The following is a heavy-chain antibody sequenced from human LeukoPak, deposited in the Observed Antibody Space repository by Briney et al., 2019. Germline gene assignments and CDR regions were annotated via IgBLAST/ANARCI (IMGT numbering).Heavy chain of an antibody. CDR1: GGSISSGDYY. Sequence: SQTLPLTCTVSGGSISSGDYYWSWIRQPPGKGLEWIGSIYYSGSTYYNPSLKSRVTISVDTSKNQFSLKLSSVTAADTAVYYCASLAAGDWFDPWGQGTLVTVSS. V-gene: IGHV4-39*01. D-gene: IGHD6-13*01. CDR3: ASLAAGDWFDP. J-gene: IGHJ5*02. CDR2: IYYSGST.